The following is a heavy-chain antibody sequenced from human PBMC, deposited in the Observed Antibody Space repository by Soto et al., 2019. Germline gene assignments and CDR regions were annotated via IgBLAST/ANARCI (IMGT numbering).Heavy chain of an antibody. CDR1: GFTFSSNA. CDR3: ARASGESHPGSRVFDS. D-gene: IGHD3-10*01. CDR2: ITNTGGDT. V-gene: IGHV3-23*01. Sequence: QPGGSLRLSCAASGFTFSSNAMSWVRQAPGKGLEWVSVITNTGGDTLYADSVKGRFAISRDNSKNTLYLQMNSLRAEDTAIYYCARASGESHPGSRVFDSWGQGTRVTVSS. J-gene: IGHJ4*02.